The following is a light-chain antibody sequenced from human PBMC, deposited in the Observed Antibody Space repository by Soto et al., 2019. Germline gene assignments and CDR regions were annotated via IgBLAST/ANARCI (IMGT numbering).Light chain of an antibody. CDR2: DVS. CDR3: SSYRSSTHVV. CDR1: SSDVGGYNY. V-gene: IGLV2-14*03. J-gene: IGLJ2*01. Sequence: QSVLTQPASVSGSPGQSITISCTGTSSDVGGYNYVSWYQQHPDKAPKLMIFDVSSRPSGVSNRFSGSKSGSTASLTISGLQAEDEADYYCSSYRSSTHVVFGGGTKLTVL.